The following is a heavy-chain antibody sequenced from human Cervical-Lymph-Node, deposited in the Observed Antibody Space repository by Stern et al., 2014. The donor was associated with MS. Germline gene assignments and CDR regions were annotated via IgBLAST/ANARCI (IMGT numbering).Heavy chain of an antibody. V-gene: IGHV4-31*03. J-gene: IGHJ4*02. CDR2: ISCIRST. CDR3: ARSGRLWGSFDY. D-gene: IGHD3-16*01. Sequence: QVQLVESGPGLVKPSQTLSLTCTVSGASISTDGYYWSWIRQHPGQGLVWISYISCIRSTCYNPSRRSRFSTSADTSKSQFSLSLTSVTAADTALYYCARSGRLWGSFDYWGQGTLVAVSS. CDR1: GASISTDGYY.